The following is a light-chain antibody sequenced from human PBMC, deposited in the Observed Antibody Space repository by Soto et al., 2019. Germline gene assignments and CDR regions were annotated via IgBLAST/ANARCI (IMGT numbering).Light chain of an antibody. Sequence: DIQMTQSASSLSASVGDRVTITCQASQVISNYLNWYQQKPGKAPKVLIYDISTLEIGVPSRFSGSGSGTDFTFTITGLQPEDIATYYCHQYENLPYTFGRGTKLEI. CDR3: HQYENLPYT. V-gene: IGKV1-33*01. CDR1: QVISNY. J-gene: IGKJ2*01. CDR2: DIS.